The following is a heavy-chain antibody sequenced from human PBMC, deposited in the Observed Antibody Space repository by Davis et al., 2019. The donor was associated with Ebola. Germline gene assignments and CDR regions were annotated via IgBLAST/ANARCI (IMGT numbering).Heavy chain of an antibody. CDR1: GFTFSSYG. D-gene: IGHD3-16*01. CDR2: ISYDGSNK. V-gene: IGHV3-30*03. CDR3: ATPGGRAGSFDY. Sequence: GESLKISCAASGFTFSSYGMHWVRQAPGKGLEWVAVISYDGSNKYYADSVKGRFTISRDNSKNTLYLQMNSLRPEDTAVYYCATPGGRAGSFDYWGQGTLVTVSP. J-gene: IGHJ4*02.